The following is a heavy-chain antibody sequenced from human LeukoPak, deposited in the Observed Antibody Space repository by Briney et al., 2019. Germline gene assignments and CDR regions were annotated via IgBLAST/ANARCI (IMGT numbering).Heavy chain of an antibody. Sequence: GGSLRLSCAASGFTFSSYAMSWVRQAPGKGLEWVSAISGSGGSTYYADSVKGRFTISRDNSKNTLYLQMNSLRAEDTAVYYCAKDPHISSGYYAPLFGWGQGTLVTVSS. CDR1: GFTFSSYA. D-gene: IGHD3-22*01. V-gene: IGHV3-23*01. CDR3: AKDPHISSGYYAPLFG. J-gene: IGHJ4*02. CDR2: ISGSGGST.